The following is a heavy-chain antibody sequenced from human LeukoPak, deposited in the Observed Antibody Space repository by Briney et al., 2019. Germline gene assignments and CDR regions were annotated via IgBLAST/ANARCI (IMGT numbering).Heavy chain of an antibody. CDR2: ISSSSSYI. Sequence: GGSLRLSCEASGLSFGDYTMHWVRQAPGKGLEWVSSISSSSSYIFYADSVKGRFTMSRDNAKKSLFLQMNSLRAEDTAVYYCARDYGDYEPGRHHYYYYYMDVWGKGTTVTVSS. V-gene: IGHV3-21*01. D-gene: IGHD4-17*01. J-gene: IGHJ6*03. CDR1: GLSFGDYT. CDR3: ARDYGDYEPGRHHYYYYYMDV.